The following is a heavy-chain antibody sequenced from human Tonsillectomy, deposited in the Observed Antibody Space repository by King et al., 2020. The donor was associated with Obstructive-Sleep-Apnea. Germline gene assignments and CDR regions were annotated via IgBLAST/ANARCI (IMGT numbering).Heavy chain of an antibody. J-gene: IGHJ4*02. CDR3: MGFSSKNKDY. D-gene: IGHD6-13*01. Sequence: VQLVESGGGVVQPGRSLRLSCVVSGFTFSRYVIHWVRQAPGKGLEWVAVISYDGSNKYYADSVKGRFTISRDNSKHTLYLQMNSLRTEDTAVYYCMGFSSKNKDYWGQGTLVTVSS. V-gene: IGHV3-30*03. CDR1: GFTFSRYV. CDR2: ISYDGSNK.